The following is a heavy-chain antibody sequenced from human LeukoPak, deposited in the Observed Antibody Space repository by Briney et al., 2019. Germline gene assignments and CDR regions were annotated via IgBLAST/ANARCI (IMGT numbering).Heavy chain of an antibody. Sequence: SETLSLTCTVSGGSISSYYWSWIRQPPGKGLEWIGYIYYSGSTNYNPSLKSRVTISVDTSKNQFSLKLSSVTAADTAVYYCARDSPYYYGSGRATYYMDVWGKGTTVTISS. CDR2: IYYSGST. CDR3: ARDSPYYYGSGRATYYMDV. D-gene: IGHD3-10*01. V-gene: IGHV4-59*01. J-gene: IGHJ6*03. CDR1: GGSISSYY.